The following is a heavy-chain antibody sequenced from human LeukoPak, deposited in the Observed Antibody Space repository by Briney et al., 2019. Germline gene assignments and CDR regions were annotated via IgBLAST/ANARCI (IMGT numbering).Heavy chain of an antibody. V-gene: IGHV1-2*02. CDR2: INPNSGDT. D-gene: IGHD3-10*01. Sequence: GASVKVSCKASGYTFTGYYIHWVRQAPGQGLEWMGWINPNSGDTNYAQKFQGRVTMTRDTSISTAYLELRWLTSDDTAMYYCAAPRISTRGPHAYGYWGQGTVVTVSS. J-gene: IGHJ4*02. CDR3: AAPRISTRGPHAYGY. CDR1: GYTFTGYY.